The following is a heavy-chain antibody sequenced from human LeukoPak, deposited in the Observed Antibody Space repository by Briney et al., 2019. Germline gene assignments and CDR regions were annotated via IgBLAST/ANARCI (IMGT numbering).Heavy chain of an antibody. J-gene: IGHJ3*02. CDR2: ISGSGGST. V-gene: IGHV3-23*01. D-gene: IGHD2-2*01. CDR3: AKGQWVVPATGAFDI. Sequence: PGGSLRLSCAASGFTFSSYAMSWVRQAPGKGLEWVSAISGSGGSTYYADSVKDRFTISRDNSKNTLYLQMNSLRAEDTAVYYCAKGQWVVPATGAFDIWGQGTMVTVSS. CDR1: GFTFSSYA.